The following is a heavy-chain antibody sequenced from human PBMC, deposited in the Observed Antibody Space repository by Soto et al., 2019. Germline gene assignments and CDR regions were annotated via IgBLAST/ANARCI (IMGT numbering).Heavy chain of an antibody. D-gene: IGHD3-10*01. J-gene: IGHJ4*02. Sequence: SETLSLTCTVSGGSVSNGMYYWSWIRQPPGKGLEWIGNVYLTGTTIYNSSPKSRVTMSGDTYKAEFFLKFTSVTATDAAVYYCARYYNKSGCGQFDYFDYWGLGTLVTVSS. V-gene: IGHV4-61*01. CDR3: ARYYNKSGCGQFDYFDY. CDR2: VYLTGTT. CDR1: GGSVSNGMYY.